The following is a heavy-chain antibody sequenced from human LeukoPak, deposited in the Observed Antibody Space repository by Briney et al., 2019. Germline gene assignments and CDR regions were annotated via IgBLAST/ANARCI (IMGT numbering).Heavy chain of an antibody. J-gene: IGHJ4*02. V-gene: IGHV7-4-1*02. D-gene: IGHD3-22*01. CDR2: INTNTGNP. Sequence: ASVKVSCKASGYTFTSYAMNWVRQAPGQGLEWMGWINTNTGNPTYAQGFTGRFVFSLDTSVSTAYLQISSLKAEDTAVYYCARFPYYYDSSGYYYFDYWGQGTLVTVSS. CDR3: ARFPYYYDSSGYYYFDY. CDR1: GYTFTSYA.